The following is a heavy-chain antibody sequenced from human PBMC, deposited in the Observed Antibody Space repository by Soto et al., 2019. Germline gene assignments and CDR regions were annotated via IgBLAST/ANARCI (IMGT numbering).Heavy chain of an antibody. J-gene: IGHJ6*02. CDR1: GGSISSYY. D-gene: IGHD5-12*01. Sequence: SETLSLTCTVSGGSISSYYWSWIRQPPGKGLEWIGYIYNSGSTNYNPSLKSRVTISVDTPKNQFSLKLSSGTAADTAVYYCARHLGGGYSGYDTYYGMDVWGQGTTVTVSS. V-gene: IGHV4-59*08. CDR3: ARHLGGGYSGYDTYYGMDV. CDR2: IYNSGST.